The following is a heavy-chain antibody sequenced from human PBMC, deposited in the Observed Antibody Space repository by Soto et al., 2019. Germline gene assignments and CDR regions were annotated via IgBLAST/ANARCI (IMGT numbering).Heavy chain of an antibody. CDR2: INTSDGST. J-gene: IGHJ4*02. CDR1: GYPFTSYY. D-gene: IGHD3-16*01. Sequence: ASVKVSCKASGYPFTSYYVHWVRQAPGQGLEWMGFINTSDGSTSYPQKFQGRVTMTRDTSTSTVYVEVSSMRSEDTAVYYCPREMYTIRGSPFDYWGERTVVTVSS. CDR3: PREMYTIRGSPFDY. V-gene: IGHV1-46*01.